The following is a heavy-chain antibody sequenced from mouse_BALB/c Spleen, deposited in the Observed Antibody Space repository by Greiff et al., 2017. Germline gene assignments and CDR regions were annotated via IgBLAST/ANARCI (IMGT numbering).Heavy chain of an antibody. J-gene: IGHJ2*01. CDR1: GFTFSSYT. CDR3: ARSGGGSSYFDY. CDR2: ISNGGGST. D-gene: IGHD1-1*01. V-gene: IGHV5-12-2*01. Sequence: EVQLVESGGGLVQPGGSLKLSCAASGFTFSSYTMSWVRQTPEKRLEWVAYISNGGGSTYYPDTVKGRFTISRDNAKNTLYLQMSSLKSEDKAMYYCARSGGGSSYFDYWGQGTTLTVSA.